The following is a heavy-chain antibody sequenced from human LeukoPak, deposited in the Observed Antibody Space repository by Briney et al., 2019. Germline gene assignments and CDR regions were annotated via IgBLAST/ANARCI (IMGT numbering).Heavy chain of an antibody. Sequence: GGSLRLSCAASGFTFSSYSMNWVRRAPGKGLEWVSSISSSSSYIYYADSVKGRFTISRDNAKNSLYLQMNSLRAEDTAVYYCARDVMGYGGNSGYYYYYGMDVWGQGTTVTVSS. D-gene: IGHD4-23*01. CDR2: ISSSSSYI. V-gene: IGHV3-21*01. J-gene: IGHJ6*02. CDR3: ARDVMGYGGNSGYYYYYGMDV. CDR1: GFTFSSYS.